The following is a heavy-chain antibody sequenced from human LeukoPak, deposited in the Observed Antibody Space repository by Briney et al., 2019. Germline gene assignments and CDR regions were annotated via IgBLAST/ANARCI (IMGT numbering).Heavy chain of an antibody. Sequence: PGGSLRLSCAASGFTFSNYWVSWVRQAPGKRLEWVANIKQDGSEKYYVDSVKGRFTISRDNAKNSLYLQMNSLRAADTAVYYCARERQQLVEGPFDYWGQGTLVTVSS. D-gene: IGHD6-13*01. J-gene: IGHJ4*02. V-gene: IGHV3-7*01. CDR1: GFTFSNYW. CDR3: ARERQQLVEGPFDY. CDR2: IKQDGSEK.